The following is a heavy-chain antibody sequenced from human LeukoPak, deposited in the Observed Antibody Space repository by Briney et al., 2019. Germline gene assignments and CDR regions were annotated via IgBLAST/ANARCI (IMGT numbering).Heavy chain of an antibody. CDR2: IYYSGST. J-gene: IGHJ6*03. Sequence: SETLSLTCTVSGGSISSHYWSWIRQPPGKGLEWIGYIYYSGSTNYNPSLKSRVTISVDTSKNQFPLKLSSVTAADTAVYYCARVDDYSNYEEYYMDVWGKGTTVTVSS. D-gene: IGHD4-11*01. CDR3: ARVDDYSNYEEYYMDV. V-gene: IGHV4-59*11. CDR1: GGSISSHY.